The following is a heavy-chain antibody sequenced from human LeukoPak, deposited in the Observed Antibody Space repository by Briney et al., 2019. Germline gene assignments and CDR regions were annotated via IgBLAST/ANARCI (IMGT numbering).Heavy chain of an antibody. CDR1: GLTFSNFK. D-gene: IGHD2-15*01. V-gene: IGHV3-48*01. CDR3: ARDAGYCSGGSCPGYYFDY. CDR2: ISDSGRTT. J-gene: IGHJ4*02. Sequence: GGSLRLSCAVSGLTFSNFKMNWVRQAPGKGLEWVSYISDSGRTTFYADSVKGRFTISRDNSKNTLYLQMNSLRAEDTAVYYCARDAGYCSGGSCPGYYFDYWGQGTLVTVSS.